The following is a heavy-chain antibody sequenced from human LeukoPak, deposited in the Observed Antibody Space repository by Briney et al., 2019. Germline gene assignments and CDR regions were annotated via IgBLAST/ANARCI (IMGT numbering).Heavy chain of an antibody. J-gene: IGHJ6*03. Sequence: GGSLRLSCAASGFTFSSYSMNWVRQAPGKGLEWVSYISSSSSTIYYADSVKGRLTISRDNAKNSLYLQMNSLRAEDTAVYYCARVSGDAWYYYYYMDVWGKGTTVTVSS. CDR2: ISSSSSTI. CDR1: GFTFSSYS. CDR3: ARVSGDAWYYYYYMDV. V-gene: IGHV3-48*01. D-gene: IGHD1-14*01.